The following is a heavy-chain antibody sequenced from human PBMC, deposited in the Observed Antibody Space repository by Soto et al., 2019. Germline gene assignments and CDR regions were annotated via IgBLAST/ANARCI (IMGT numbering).Heavy chain of an antibody. Sequence: PSETLSLTCTVSGGSISSGGYYWSWIRQHPGKGLEWIGYIYYSGSTYYNPSLKSRVTISVDTSKNQFSLKLSSVTAADTAVYYCARGGYCSGGSCYCYWLDPWGQGAVVTVSS. CDR3: ARGGYCSGGSCYCYWLDP. J-gene: IGHJ5*02. CDR1: GGSISSGGYY. D-gene: IGHD2-15*01. CDR2: IYYSGST. V-gene: IGHV4-31*03.